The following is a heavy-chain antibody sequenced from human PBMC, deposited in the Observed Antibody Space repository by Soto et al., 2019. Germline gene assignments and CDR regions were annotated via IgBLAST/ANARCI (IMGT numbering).Heavy chain of an antibody. D-gene: IGHD3-22*01. V-gene: IGHV1-18*01. CDR1: GYTFATYG. J-gene: IGHJ5*02. CDR3: ARQWREYDSSGWNGWFDP. CDR2: ISAYNGNT. Sequence: GASVKVSCKASGYTFATYGINWARQAPGQGLEWMGWISAYNGNTNYAQKFQGRVTMTTDTSTNTAYMELRSLRSDDTAVYYCARQWREYDSSGWNGWFDPWGQGTLVTVSS.